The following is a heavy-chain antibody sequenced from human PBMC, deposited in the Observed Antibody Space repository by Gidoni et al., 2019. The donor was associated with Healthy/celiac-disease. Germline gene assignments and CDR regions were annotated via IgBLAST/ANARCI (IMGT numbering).Heavy chain of an antibody. V-gene: IGHV5-51*01. Sequence: EVHLVQSGAEVKKPGESLKTSCKAAGYSCTSYWIGWVRQMHGKGLEWTGIIYPVDSDTRYSPSFQGQVTISADKSISTAYLQWSSLKASDTAMYYCARRFGVPAARDYYGMDVWGQGTTVTVSS. J-gene: IGHJ6*02. D-gene: IGHD2-2*01. CDR3: ARRFGVPAARDYYGMDV. CDR1: GYSCTSYW. CDR2: IYPVDSDT.